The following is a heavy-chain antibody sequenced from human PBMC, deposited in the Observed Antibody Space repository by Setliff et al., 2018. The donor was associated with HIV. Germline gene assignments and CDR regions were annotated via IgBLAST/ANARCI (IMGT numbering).Heavy chain of an antibody. J-gene: IGHJ4*02. CDR3: AKGSRPYKAPLDY. V-gene: IGHV3-9*01. Sequence: SLRLSCAASGFTLDNYAMSWVRQRPGEGLEWVASISRNRGTIAYADSVKGRFAISRDDAKNSLHLQMNSLRPDDTAFYYCAKGSRPYKAPLDYWGQGILVTV. CDR2: ISRNRGTI. D-gene: IGHD1-1*01. CDR1: GFTLDNYA.